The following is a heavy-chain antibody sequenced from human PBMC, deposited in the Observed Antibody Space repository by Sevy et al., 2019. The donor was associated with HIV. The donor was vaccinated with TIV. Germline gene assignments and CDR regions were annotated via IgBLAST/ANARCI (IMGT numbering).Heavy chain of an antibody. Sequence: ASVKVSCKASGGTFSSYAISWVRQAPGQGLEWMGGIIPIFGTANYAQKFQGRVTITADESTGTAYMELSSLRSEDTAVYYCARFGDSQSVVGSYYYYYYGMDVWGQGTTVTVSS. CDR2: IIPIFGTA. CDR1: GGTFSSYA. D-gene: IGHD3-10*01. J-gene: IGHJ6*02. CDR3: ARFGDSQSVVGSYYYYYYGMDV. V-gene: IGHV1-69*13.